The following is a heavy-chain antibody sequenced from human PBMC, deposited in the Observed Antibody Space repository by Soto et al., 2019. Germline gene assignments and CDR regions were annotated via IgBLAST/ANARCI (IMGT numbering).Heavy chain of an antibody. V-gene: IGHV4-59*08. Sequence: SETLPLTCTVSGGSISSYYWSWIRQPPGKGLEWIGYIYYSGSTNYNPSLKSRVTISVDTSKNQFSLRLTSVTAEGTAVYYCARHEGNGNVWPLDYWGQGILVTVSS. CDR2: IYYSGST. CDR3: ARHEGNGNVWPLDY. J-gene: IGHJ4*02. CDR1: GGSISSYY. D-gene: IGHD2-8*01.